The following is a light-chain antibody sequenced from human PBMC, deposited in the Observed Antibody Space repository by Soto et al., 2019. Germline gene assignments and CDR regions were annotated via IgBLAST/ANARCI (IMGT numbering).Light chain of an antibody. CDR1: QSISSY. Sequence: DIQMTQSPSSLSVSVGDRVTITCRASQSISSYLNWYQQKPGKAPKLLIYAASSLQSGVPSRFSGSRSGTDFTLTISSLQPEDFATYYCQQSYSSPLYTFGQGTKLEIK. J-gene: IGKJ2*01. CDR3: QQSYSSPLYT. V-gene: IGKV1-39*01. CDR2: AAS.